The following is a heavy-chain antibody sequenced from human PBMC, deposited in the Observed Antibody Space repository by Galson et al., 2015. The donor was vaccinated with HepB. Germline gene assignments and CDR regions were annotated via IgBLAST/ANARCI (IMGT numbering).Heavy chain of an antibody. D-gene: IGHD3-10*01. V-gene: IGHV4-4*02. CDR3: ARDPHYYSRSYFFDL. CDR2: IYYKGKT. Sequence: SETLSLTCTVSGASVSRTDWWGWVRQPPGNGLEWIGEIYYKGKTNYHPSFRDRVTISVDTSNNQFSLRLNSVTAADTAVYYCARDPHYYSRSYFFDLWGRGTLVTVSS. CDR1: GASVSRTDW. J-gene: IGHJ2*01.